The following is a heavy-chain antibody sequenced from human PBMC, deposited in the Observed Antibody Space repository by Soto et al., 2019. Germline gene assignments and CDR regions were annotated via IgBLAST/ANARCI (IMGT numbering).Heavy chain of an antibody. J-gene: IGHJ4*02. Sequence: SETLSLTCTFSGGSMISYYWSWIRQPPGRGLEWIGFIHYSGSTYYDSSLKSRVTISVDTSKNQFSLKLSSVTAADTAVYYCASQHYYDSSGYYVVYWGQGTLVTVSS. D-gene: IGHD3-22*01. V-gene: IGHV4-59*04. CDR2: IHYSGST. CDR3: ASQHYYDSSGYYVVY. CDR1: GGSMISYY.